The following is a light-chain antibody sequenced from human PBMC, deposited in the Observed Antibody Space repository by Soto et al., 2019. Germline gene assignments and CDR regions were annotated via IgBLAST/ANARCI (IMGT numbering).Light chain of an antibody. CDR1: SSDVGGYNY. Sequence: QSALTQPASVSGSPGQSITISCTGTSSDVGGYNYVSWYQQHPGKAPKLMIYDVSNRPSGVSNRFSGSKSGNTASLTISGLQAADEAAYYCSSYTRSSTLVFGTGTKVTVL. CDR2: DVS. CDR3: SSYTRSSTLV. V-gene: IGLV2-14*01. J-gene: IGLJ1*01.